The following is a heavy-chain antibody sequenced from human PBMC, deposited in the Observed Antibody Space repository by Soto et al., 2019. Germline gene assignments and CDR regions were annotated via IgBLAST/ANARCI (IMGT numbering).Heavy chain of an antibody. CDR1: GYTFTSYD. CDR3: ARGGGTVTTFSGYYYYGMDV. D-gene: IGHD4-17*01. CDR2: MNPNSGNT. Sequence: ASVKVSCKASGYTFTSYDINWVRQATGQGLEWMGWMNPNSGNTGYTQKFQGRVTMTRNTSISTAYMELSSLRSEDTAVYYCARGGGTVTTFSGYYYYGMDVWGQGTTVTVSS. J-gene: IGHJ6*02. V-gene: IGHV1-8*01.